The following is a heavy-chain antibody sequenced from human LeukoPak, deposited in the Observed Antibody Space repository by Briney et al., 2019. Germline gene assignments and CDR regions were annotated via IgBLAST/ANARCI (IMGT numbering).Heavy chain of an antibody. CDR3: ASTYYYDSSGYYFGY. Sequence: GGSLRLSCAASGFTVSSNYMSWVRQAPGKGLEWVSVIYSGGSTYYADSVKGRFTISRDNSKNTLYLQMNSLRAEDTAVYYCASTYYYDSSGYYFGYWGQGTLVTVSS. D-gene: IGHD3-22*01. CDR1: GFTVSSNY. J-gene: IGHJ4*02. V-gene: IGHV3-66*01. CDR2: IYSGGST.